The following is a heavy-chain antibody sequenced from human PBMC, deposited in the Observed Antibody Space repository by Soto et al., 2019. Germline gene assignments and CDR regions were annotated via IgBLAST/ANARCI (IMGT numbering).Heavy chain of an antibody. J-gene: IGHJ6*02. V-gene: IGHV5-51*01. D-gene: IGHD2-15*01. CDR1: GYSFTSYW. CDR3: ARQITWGPIIGSCSGGSCRGYYYYGMDV. Sequence: GEALKISCNGSGYSFTSYWIGWVRQMPGKGLEWVWIIYPGDSDTGYRPSFQGQVTISGDKSISTAYLQWSSLTASDTAMYYCARQITWGPIIGSCSGGSCRGYYYYGMDVWGQGTTVTVSS. CDR2: IYPGDSDT.